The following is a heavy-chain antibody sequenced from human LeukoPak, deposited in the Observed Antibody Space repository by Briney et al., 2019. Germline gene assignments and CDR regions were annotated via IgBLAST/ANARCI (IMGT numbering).Heavy chain of an antibody. D-gene: IGHD7-27*01. CDR1: GYTFSDYG. CDR3: VKEEGWGYYFDY. Sequence: GTSLRLSCTASGYTFSDYGMHWVRQAPGKGLEWLSVISYSGVVKFYADSVKGRFTISRDNSKNTLYLQMSSLRAEDTAVYYCVKEEGWGYYFDYWGQGTLVTVSS. CDR2: ISYSGVVK. V-gene: IGHV3-30*18. J-gene: IGHJ4*02.